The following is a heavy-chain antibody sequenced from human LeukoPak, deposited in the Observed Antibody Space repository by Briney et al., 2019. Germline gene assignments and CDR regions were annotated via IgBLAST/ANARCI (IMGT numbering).Heavy chain of an antibody. Sequence: RPSETLSLTCTVSGGSISSYYWSWIRQPPGKGLEWIGYIYYSGSTNYNPSLKSRVTISVDTSKNQFSLKLSSVTAADTAVYYCARDPALVRSFDCWGQGTLVTVSS. D-gene: IGHD5-18*01. V-gene: IGHV4-59*12. CDR3: ARDPALVRSFDC. CDR2: IYYSGST. J-gene: IGHJ4*02. CDR1: GGSISSYY.